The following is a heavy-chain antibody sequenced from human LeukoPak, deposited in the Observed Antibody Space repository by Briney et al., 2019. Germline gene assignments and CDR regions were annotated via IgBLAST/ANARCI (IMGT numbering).Heavy chain of an antibody. D-gene: IGHD6-6*01. CDR1: GYTFTGYY. Sequence: ASVKVSCKASGYTFTGYYMHWVRQAPVQGLEWMGRINPNSGGTNYAQKFQGRVTMTSDTSISTAYMEVTSLRSDNTAVYYCTRASPASLEFDYWGQGTLVTVSS. V-gene: IGHV1-2*06. J-gene: IGHJ4*02. CDR3: TRASPASLEFDY. CDR2: INPNSGGT.